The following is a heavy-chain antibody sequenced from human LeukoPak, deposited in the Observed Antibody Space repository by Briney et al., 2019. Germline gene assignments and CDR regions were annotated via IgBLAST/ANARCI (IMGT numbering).Heavy chain of an antibody. Sequence: GSSVKVSCKASGGTFRSYTISWVRQAPGQELEWMGGLIPIFGTANYAQKFQGRVTITADESTSTAYMELSSLRSEDTAVYYCAQEGGSGSFKLDYWGQGTLVTVSS. CDR3: AQEGGSGSFKLDY. V-gene: IGHV1-69*01. CDR1: GGTFRSYT. CDR2: LIPIFGTA. J-gene: IGHJ4*02. D-gene: IGHD3-10*01.